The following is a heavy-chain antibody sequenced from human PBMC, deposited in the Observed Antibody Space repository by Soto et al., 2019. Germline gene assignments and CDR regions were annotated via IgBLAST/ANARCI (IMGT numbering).Heavy chain of an antibody. CDR1: GYTFTSYY. CDR3: AIWFGELSETDY. V-gene: IGHV1-46*01. D-gene: IGHD3-10*01. CDR2: INPSGGST. Sequence: QVQLVQSGAEVKKPGASVNVSCKASGYTFTSYYMHWVRQAPGQGLEWMGIINPSGGSTSYAQKFQGRVTMTRDTSTSTVYMELSSLRSEDTAVYYCAIWFGELSETDYWGQGTLVTVSS. J-gene: IGHJ4*02.